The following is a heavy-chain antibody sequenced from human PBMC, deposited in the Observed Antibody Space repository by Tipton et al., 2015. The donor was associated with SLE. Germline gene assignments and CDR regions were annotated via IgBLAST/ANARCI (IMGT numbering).Heavy chain of an antibody. CDR2: ISHSGDT. D-gene: IGHD7-27*01. Sequence: TLSLTCIVSDDSLRSISFQWDWIRQSPGKGLEWIGTISHSGDTHYNPSLKSRVTMSIDTSKNQFSLNLSSVTAADTAVYYCARDAGGSLGMESYYYYMDVWGKGTTVTVSS. J-gene: IGHJ6*03. CDR3: ARDAGGSLGMESYYYYMDV. CDR1: DDSLRSISFQ. V-gene: IGHV4-39*07.